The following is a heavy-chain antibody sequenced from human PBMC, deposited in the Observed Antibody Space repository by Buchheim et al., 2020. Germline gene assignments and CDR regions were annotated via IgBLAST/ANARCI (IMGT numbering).Heavy chain of an antibody. CDR2: IYYSEST. Sequence: QVQLVESGGGVVQPGRSLKLSCVASEFSFSTYVMHWIRQPPGKGLEWIGSIYYSESTYYNPSLKSRVIISVDTSRNQFSLKLSSVTAADTAVYYCADFWMDVWGQGTT. D-gene: IGHD3-3*01. CDR3: ADFWMDV. V-gene: IGHV4-39*01. CDR1: EFSFSTYV. J-gene: IGHJ6*02.